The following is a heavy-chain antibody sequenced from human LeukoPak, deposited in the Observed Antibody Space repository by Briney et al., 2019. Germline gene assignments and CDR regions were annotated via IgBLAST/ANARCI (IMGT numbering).Heavy chain of an antibody. J-gene: IGHJ6*04. CDR2: INPNSGGT. CDR3: ARGKIAAAGTKYYGMDV. CDR1: GYIFTGYY. Sequence: ASVKVSCKASGYIFTGYYMHWVRQAPGQGLEWMGWINPNSGGTNYAQKFQGWVTMTRDTSISTAYMELSRLRSDDTAVYYCARGKIAAAGTKYYGMDVWGKGTTVTVSS. D-gene: IGHD6-13*01. V-gene: IGHV1-2*04.